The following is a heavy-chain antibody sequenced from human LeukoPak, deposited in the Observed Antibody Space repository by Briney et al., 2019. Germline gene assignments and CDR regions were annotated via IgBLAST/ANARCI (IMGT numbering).Heavy chain of an antibody. J-gene: IGHJ6*02. CDR1: GGSFSGYY. V-gene: IGHV4-34*01. Sequence: SETLSLTCAVYGGSFSGYYWSWIRQPPGKGLEWTGEINHSGSTNYNPSLKSRVTISVDTSKNQFSLKLSSVTAADTAVYYCARGDFGNLYYYYGMDVWGQGTTVTVSS. CDR3: ARGDFGNLYYYYGMDV. D-gene: IGHD3-3*01. CDR2: INHSGST.